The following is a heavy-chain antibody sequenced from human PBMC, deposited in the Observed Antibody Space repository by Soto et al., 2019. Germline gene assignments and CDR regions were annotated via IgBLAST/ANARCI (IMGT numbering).Heavy chain of an antibody. CDR2: IDPSDSYT. Sequence: VLQMPGKGLEWMGRIDPSDSYTNYSPSFQGHVTISADKSISTAYLQWSSLKASDTAMYYCARMTAAGIDWFDPWGQGTLVTVTS. D-gene: IGHD6-13*01. CDR3: ARMTAAGIDWFDP. V-gene: IGHV5-10-1*01. J-gene: IGHJ5*02.